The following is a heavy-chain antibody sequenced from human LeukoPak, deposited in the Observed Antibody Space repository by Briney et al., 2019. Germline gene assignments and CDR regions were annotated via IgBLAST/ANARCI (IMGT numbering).Heavy chain of an antibody. J-gene: IGHJ6*03. D-gene: IGHD5-12*01. CDR2: INHVGST. Sequence: SETLSLTCAVYGGPFSGYYWSWIRQPPGKGLEWIGEINHVGSTKYNPSLKSRVTISVDTSRKRFSLGLSSVAAADTAMYYCARPVYGYSGYDSYYYYMDVWGKGTTVTVPS. CDR3: ARPVYGYSGYDSYYYYMDV. CDR1: GGPFSGYY. V-gene: IGHV4-34*01.